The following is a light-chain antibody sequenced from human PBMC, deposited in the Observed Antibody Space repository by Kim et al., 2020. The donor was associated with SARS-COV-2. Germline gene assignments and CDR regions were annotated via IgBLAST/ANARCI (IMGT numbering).Light chain of an antibody. Sequence: SYELTQPLSVSVALGQTARITCGGNNFGSKSVHWYQQKPGQAPVLVIYRDSKRPSGIPERFSGSNSGNTATLTISRAQAGDEANYYCQVWDASTDVVFGG. CDR3: QVWDASTDVV. CDR2: RDS. J-gene: IGLJ2*01. V-gene: IGLV3-9*01. CDR1: NFGSKS.